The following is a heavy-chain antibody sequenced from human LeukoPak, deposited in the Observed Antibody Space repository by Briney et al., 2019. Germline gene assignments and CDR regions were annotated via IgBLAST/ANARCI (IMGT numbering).Heavy chain of an antibody. V-gene: IGHV3-9*01. CDR3: AKGKYYYGSGSYAFDI. J-gene: IGHJ3*02. Sequence: PGGSLRLSCAASGFTFDDYAMHWVRQAPGKGLEWVSGITWNSDNIEYADSVKGRFTISRDNAKNSLYLKMNSLRAEDTALYYCAKGKYYYGSGSYAFDIWGQGTMVTVSS. CDR1: GFTFDDYA. D-gene: IGHD3-10*01. CDR2: ITWNSDNI.